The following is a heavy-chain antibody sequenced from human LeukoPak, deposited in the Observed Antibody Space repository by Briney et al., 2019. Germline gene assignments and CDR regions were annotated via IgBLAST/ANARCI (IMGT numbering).Heavy chain of an antibody. D-gene: IGHD6-19*01. Sequence: PGGSLRLSCAASGLTFSSYGMHWVRQAPGKGLEWVAVIWYDGSNKYYADSVKGRFTISRDNSKNTLYLQMNSLRAEDTAVYYCAREARIAVAGTLDYWGQGTLVTVSS. V-gene: IGHV3-33*01. CDR3: AREARIAVAGTLDY. J-gene: IGHJ4*02. CDR2: IWYDGSNK. CDR1: GLTFSSYG.